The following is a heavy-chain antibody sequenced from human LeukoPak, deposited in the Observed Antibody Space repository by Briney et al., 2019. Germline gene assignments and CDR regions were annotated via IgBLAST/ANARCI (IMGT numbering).Heavy chain of an antibody. CDR1: GFTFSSYA. CDR2: ISGSGGST. J-gene: IGHJ4*02. Sequence: GGSLRLSCAVSGFTFSSYAMSWVRQAPGKGLEWVSDISGSGGSTYYADSVKGRFTISRDNSNNTLYLQMNSLRAEDTAVYYCAKDLKRRGELSFDYWGQGSLVTVSS. CDR3: AKDLKRRGELSFDY. D-gene: IGHD4-17*01. V-gene: IGHV3-23*01.